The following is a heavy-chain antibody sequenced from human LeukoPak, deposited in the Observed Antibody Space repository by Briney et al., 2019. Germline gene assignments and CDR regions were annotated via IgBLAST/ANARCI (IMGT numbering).Heavy chain of an antibody. CDR2: ISGSGGST. Sequence: GGSLRLSCAASGFTFSSYSMSWVRQAPGKGLEWVSAISGSGGSTYYADSVKGRFTISRDNSKNTLYLQMNSLRAEDTAVYYCAKSRSGSSGRYYCDYWGQGTLVTVSS. J-gene: IGHJ4*02. D-gene: IGHD6-19*01. CDR1: GFTFSSYS. V-gene: IGHV3-23*01. CDR3: AKSRSGSSGRYYCDY.